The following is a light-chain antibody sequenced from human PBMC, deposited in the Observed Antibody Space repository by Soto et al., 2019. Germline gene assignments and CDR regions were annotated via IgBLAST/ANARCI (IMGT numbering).Light chain of an antibody. CDR2: SNN. CDR1: SSNIGSNR. Sequence: QSVLTQPPSASGTPGQRVTISCSGSSSNIGSNRVNWYQQLPGTAPELLIYSNNQRPSGVPDRFSGSKSGTSASLAISGLQSGDEADYYCAAWDDSLNGPVFGGGTKLTVL. J-gene: IGLJ3*02. CDR3: AAWDDSLNGPV. V-gene: IGLV1-44*01.